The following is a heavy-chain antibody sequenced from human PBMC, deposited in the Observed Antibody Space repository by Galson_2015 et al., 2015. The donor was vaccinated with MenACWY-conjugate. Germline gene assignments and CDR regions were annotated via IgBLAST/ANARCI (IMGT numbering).Heavy chain of an antibody. V-gene: IGHV3-74*01. J-gene: IGHJ6*02. Sequence: SLRLSCAASGFSFTDYWMHWVRQTPGKGLVWVSRINGDGSTTNYADSVEGRFTISRDNAKNTLYLQLSSLRAEDTAVNYCVRESTSLTTFGMDVWGQGTTVTVSS. D-gene: IGHD4-17*01. CDR1: GFSFTDYW. CDR3: VRESTSLTTFGMDV. CDR2: INGDGSTT.